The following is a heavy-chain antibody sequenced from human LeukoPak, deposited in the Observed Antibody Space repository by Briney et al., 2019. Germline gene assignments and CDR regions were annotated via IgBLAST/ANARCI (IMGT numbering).Heavy chain of an antibody. CDR3: ARGGFWSGYYSPQNWFDP. Sequence: SETLSLTCTVSGGSISSYYWSWIRQPPGKGLEWIGYIYYSGSTNYNPSLKSRVTISVDTSKNQFSLKLSSATAADTAVYYCARGGFWSGYYSPQNWFDPWGQGTLVTVSS. V-gene: IGHV4-59*01. CDR1: GGSISSYY. J-gene: IGHJ5*02. D-gene: IGHD3-3*01. CDR2: IYYSGST.